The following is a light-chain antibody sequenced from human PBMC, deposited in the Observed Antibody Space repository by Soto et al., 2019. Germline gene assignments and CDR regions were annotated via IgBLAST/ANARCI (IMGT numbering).Light chain of an antibody. J-gene: IGKJ2*01. CDR3: QQYNSYSDT. Sequence: DIQMTQSPSTLSASVGDTVTITCRASQNINNYLAWYLQKPGKAPKLLIYSASTLESGVPLRFSGSGSGTVFTLTISSLQPDDSATYFCQQYNSYSDTFGQGTKLEI. CDR2: SAS. V-gene: IGKV1-5*03. CDR1: QNINNY.